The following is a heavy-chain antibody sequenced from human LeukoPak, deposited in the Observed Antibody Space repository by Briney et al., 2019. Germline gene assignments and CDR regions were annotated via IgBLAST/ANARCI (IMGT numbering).Heavy chain of an antibody. CDR1: GFSFNSYG. Sequence: GGSLRLSCAASGFSFNSYGLHWVRQAPGKGLEWVAFIRYNGNDNYYTDSVKGRFTISRDNSKNTLYLQMNSLRAEDTAVYYCAKDRVTGGATYFDSWGQGTLVTVSS. D-gene: IGHD1-26*01. J-gene: IGHJ4*02. CDR3: AKDRVTGGATYFDS. V-gene: IGHV3-30*02. CDR2: IRYNGNDN.